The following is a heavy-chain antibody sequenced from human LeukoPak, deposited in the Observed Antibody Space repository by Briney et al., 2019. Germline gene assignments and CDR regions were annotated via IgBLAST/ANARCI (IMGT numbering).Heavy chain of an antibody. CDR2: IYSSGST. D-gene: IGHD5-24*01. Sequence: SETLSLTCTVSGASIDSFYWNWFRQPPGKGLEWTGYIYSSGSTNYNPSLKSRLTISLDTSKNQFSLKLNSVTAADTAVYYCARGRDGYNFLNRGEYYYFDYWGQGTLVTVSS. CDR3: ARGRDGYNFLNRGEYYYFDY. V-gene: IGHV4-59*08. J-gene: IGHJ4*02. CDR1: GASIDSFY.